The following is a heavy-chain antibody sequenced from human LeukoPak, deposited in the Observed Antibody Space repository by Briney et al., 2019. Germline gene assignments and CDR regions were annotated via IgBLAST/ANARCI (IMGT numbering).Heavy chain of an antibody. CDR1: GFTFSSYW. J-gene: IGHJ4*02. D-gene: IGHD3-10*01. CDR3: AREFSYYGSGRPLDY. Sequence: PGGSLRPSCAASGFTFSSYWMHWVRQAPGRGLVWVSRINSDGSSTSYADSVKGRFTISRDNAKNTLYLQMNSLRAEDTAVYYCAREFSYYGSGRPLDYWGQGTLVTVSS. CDR2: INSDGSST. V-gene: IGHV3-74*01.